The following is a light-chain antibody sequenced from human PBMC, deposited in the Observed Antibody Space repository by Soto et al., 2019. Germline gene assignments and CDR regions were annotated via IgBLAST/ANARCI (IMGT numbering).Light chain of an antibody. CDR3: PQANRFPLT. V-gene: IGKV1D-12*01. Sequence: DLQMPRAPSPLSASLGARATSTGRGGQDINNWLAWIQQKPGKAPKLLTYTTSSLQSGVPSRFSGSGSGTDFTLTISSLQPEDFATYYCPQANRFPLTFGGGTVVEIK. CDR1: QDINNW. CDR2: TTS. J-gene: IGKJ4*02.